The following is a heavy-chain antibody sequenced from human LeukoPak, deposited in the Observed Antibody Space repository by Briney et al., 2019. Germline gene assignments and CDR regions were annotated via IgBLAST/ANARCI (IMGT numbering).Heavy chain of an antibody. D-gene: IGHD3-22*01. CDR2: IYYSGST. J-gene: IGHJ4*02. CDR1: GGSISSSSYY. Sequence: SETLSLTCTVSGGSISSSSYYWGWIRQPPGKGLEWIGSIYYSGSTYYNPSLKSRVTISVDTSKNQFSLKLSSVTAADTAVYYCASGPQGCWLLKRFCQYYFDYWGQGTLVTVSS. V-gene: IGHV4-39*07. CDR3: ASGPQGCWLLKRFCQYYFDY.